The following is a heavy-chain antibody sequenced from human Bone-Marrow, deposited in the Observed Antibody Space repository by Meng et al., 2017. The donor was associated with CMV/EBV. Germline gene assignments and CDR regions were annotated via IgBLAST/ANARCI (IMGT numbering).Heavy chain of an antibody. V-gene: IGHV4-38-2*02. CDR2: IYHSGST. Sequence: SETRSLTCTVSGYSISSVYYWGWIRQPPGKGLEWIGSIYHSGSTYYNPSLKSRVTISVDTSKNQFSLKLRSVTAADTAGYYFAIVPGGGWFDPWGQGTLVTVSS. J-gene: IGHJ5*02. CDR1: GYSISSVYY. CDR3: AIVPGGGWFDP. D-gene: IGHD2-8*01.